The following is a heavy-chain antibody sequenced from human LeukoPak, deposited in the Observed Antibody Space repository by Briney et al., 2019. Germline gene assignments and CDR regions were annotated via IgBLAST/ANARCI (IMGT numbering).Heavy chain of an antibody. CDR3: ATTTSGGDAFDI. D-gene: IGHD1-26*01. V-gene: IGHV4-59*01. Sequence: PSETLSITCTVSGGSITHYYWTWIRQPPGKTLEWIGYSYYSGSTKYNPSLKSRVTISVDTSNNQFSLNLRSVTAADTAVYYCATTTSGGDAFDIWGQGTMVTVSS. CDR2: SYYSGST. CDR1: GGSITHYY. J-gene: IGHJ3*02.